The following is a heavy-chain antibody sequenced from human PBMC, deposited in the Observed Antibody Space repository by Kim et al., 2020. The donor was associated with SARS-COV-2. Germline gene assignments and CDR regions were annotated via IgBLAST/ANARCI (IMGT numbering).Heavy chain of an antibody. J-gene: IGHJ4*02. Sequence: SVKVSCKASGGTFSSYAISWVRQAPGQGLEWMGGIIPIFGTANYAQKFQGRVTITADESTSTAYMELSSLRSEDTAVYYCAREYYYGSGSYYNVGHYYFDYWGQGTLVTVSS. CDR2: IIPIFGTA. CDR1: GGTFSSYA. D-gene: IGHD3-10*01. V-gene: IGHV1-69*13. CDR3: AREYYYGSGSYYNVGHYYFDY.